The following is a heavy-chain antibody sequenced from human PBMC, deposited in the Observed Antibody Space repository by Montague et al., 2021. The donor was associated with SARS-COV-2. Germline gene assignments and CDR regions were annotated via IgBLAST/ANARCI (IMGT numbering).Heavy chain of an antibody. J-gene: IGHJ6*02. V-gene: IGHV4-31*03. Sequence: TLSLTCTVSGGSISSGGYYWSWIRQHPGKGLEWIGYIYYSGSTYSNPSLKSRVTISVDTSKNQFSLKLSSVTAADTAVYYCARVRVERATMGVYYYYGMDVWGQGTTVTVSS. CDR2: IYYSGST. D-gene: IGHD5-24*01. CDR1: GGSISSGGYY. CDR3: ARVRVERATMGVYYYYGMDV.